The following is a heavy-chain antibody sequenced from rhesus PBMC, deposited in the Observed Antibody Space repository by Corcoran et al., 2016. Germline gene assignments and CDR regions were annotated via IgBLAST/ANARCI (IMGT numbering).Heavy chain of an antibody. V-gene: IGHV4-147*01. CDR2: IYGLSGSP. D-gene: IGHD6-25*01. CDR3: ARGYRGSWNLDY. J-gene: IGHJ4*01. Sequence: QVQLQESGPGLVKPSETLSLTCAVSGYSISSNYWSWIRQPPGKGLEWIGYIYGLSGSPYYHPSLKSRVTLSPDTSKKQFSLKLSSVTAADTAVYYCARGYRGSWNLDYWGQGVLVTVSS. CDR1: GYSISSNY.